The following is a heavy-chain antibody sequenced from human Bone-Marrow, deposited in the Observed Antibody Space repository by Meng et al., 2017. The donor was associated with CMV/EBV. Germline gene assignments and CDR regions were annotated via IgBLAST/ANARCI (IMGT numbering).Heavy chain of an antibody. D-gene: IGHD3-3*01. J-gene: IGHJ6*02. Sequence: GESLKISCAASGFTFSSYGMHWVRQAPGKGLEWVAFIRYDGSNKYYADSVKGRFTISRDYSKNSLYLQMNSLRAEDTAVYYCAKACVLVVRFLDRHHYYGMDVWGQGTTVTVSS. V-gene: IGHV3-30*02. CDR1: GFTFSSYG. CDR2: IRYDGSNK. CDR3: AKACVLVVRFLDRHHYYGMDV.